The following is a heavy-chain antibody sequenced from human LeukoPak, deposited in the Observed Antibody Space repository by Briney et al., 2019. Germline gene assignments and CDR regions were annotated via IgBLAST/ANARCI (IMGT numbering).Heavy chain of an antibody. J-gene: IGHJ4*02. CDR2: IIPIFGTA. CDR3: AREGERSSGSYFYY. CDR1: GGTFSSYA. D-gene: IGHD1-26*01. V-gene: IGHV1-69*13. Sequence: SVKVSCKASGGTFSSYAISWVRQAPGQGLEWMGGIIPIFGTANYAQKFQGRVTITADESTSTAYMELSSLRSEDTAVYCCAREGERSSGSYFYYWGQGTLVTVSS.